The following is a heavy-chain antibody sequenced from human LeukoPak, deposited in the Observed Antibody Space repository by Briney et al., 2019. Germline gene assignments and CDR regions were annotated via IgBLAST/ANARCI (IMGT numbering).Heavy chain of an antibody. Sequence: SETLSLTCTVSGGSISSYYWSWIRQPPGKGLEWIGYIHHSGSTNYNPSLKSRVTISVNTSKNQFSLKLSSVTAADTAVYYCARVTGYRIEDYFDYWGQGTLVTVSS. CDR1: GGSISSYY. CDR3: ARVTGYRIEDYFDY. CDR2: IHHSGST. D-gene: IGHD6-13*01. J-gene: IGHJ4*02. V-gene: IGHV4-59*01.